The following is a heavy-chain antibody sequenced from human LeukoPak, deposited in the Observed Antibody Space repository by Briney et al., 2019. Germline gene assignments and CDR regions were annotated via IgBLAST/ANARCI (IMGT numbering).Heavy chain of an antibody. D-gene: IGHD1-1*01. CDR3: ARRRGTTETKWYYMDV. CDR2: VYYSGST. CDR1: GGSISSSSYY. V-gene: IGHV4-61*05. Sequence: SETLSLTCTVSGGSISSSSYYWGWIRQPPGKGLEWIAYVYYSGSTNYNPSLKSRVTISVDTSKNQFSLKLSSVTAADTAVYYCARRRGTTETKWYYMDVWGKGTTVTVSS. J-gene: IGHJ6*03.